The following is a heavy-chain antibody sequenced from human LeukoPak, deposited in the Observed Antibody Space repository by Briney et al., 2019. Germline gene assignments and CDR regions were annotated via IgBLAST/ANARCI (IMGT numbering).Heavy chain of an antibody. V-gene: IGHV3-9*01. Sequence: SLRLSCVASGFTFGDYAIHWVRQAPGMGLEWVSSISSNSGNIAYADSVKGRFTISRDNAQNMVYLQMNSLRVEDTAVYYCARDLVLGSGSYGQWGQGTLVTVSS. CDR2: ISSNSGNI. CDR3: ARDLVLGSGSYGQ. CDR1: GFTFGDYA. J-gene: IGHJ4*02. D-gene: IGHD3-10*01.